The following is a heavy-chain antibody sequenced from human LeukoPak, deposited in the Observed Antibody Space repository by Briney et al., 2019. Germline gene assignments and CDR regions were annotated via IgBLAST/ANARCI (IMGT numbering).Heavy chain of an antibody. V-gene: IGHV1-69*05. CDR3: ARDGPYYDSSGSYFDY. CDR1: GGTFSSHA. Sequence: SVKVSCKASGGTFSSHAISWVRQAPGQGLEWMGGIIPIFGTANYAQKFQGRVTITTDESTSTAYMELSSLRSEDTAVYYCARDGPYYDSSGSYFDYWGQGTLVTVSS. D-gene: IGHD3-22*01. CDR2: IIPIFGTA. J-gene: IGHJ4*02.